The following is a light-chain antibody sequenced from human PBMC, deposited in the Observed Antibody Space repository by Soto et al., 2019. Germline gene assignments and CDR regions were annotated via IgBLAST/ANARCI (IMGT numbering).Light chain of an antibody. V-gene: IGKV3-20*01. CDR2: GSS. Sequence: EIVLTQSPGTLSLSPGERATLSCRASQDVDSNFLAWYQQRPGQAPRLLIYGSSRRATGIPDRFSGSGSGTDFTLTISRVGPEDSAEYFCHQYYSSITFGGGTKVEVK. CDR1: QDVDSNF. CDR3: HQYYSSIT. J-gene: IGKJ4*01.